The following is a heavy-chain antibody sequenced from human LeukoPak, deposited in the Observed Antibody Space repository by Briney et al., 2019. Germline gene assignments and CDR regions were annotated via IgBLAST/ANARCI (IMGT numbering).Heavy chain of an antibody. CDR2: IYSGGNT. V-gene: IGHV3-53*01. J-gene: IGHJ4*02. CDR3: ASSWTYRFFDY. CDR1: GFTVSSNY. D-gene: IGHD3-16*02. Sequence: GGSLRLSCAASGFTVSSNYMSWVRQAPGKGLVWVSIIYSGGNTYYADSVKGRFTISRDNSKNTLFLQMNSLRAEDTAVYYCASSWTYRFFDYWGQGTLVTVSS.